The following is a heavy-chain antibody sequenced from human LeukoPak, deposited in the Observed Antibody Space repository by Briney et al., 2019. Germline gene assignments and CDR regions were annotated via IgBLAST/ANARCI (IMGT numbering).Heavy chain of an antibody. CDR3: ARVVWGLLPYN. CDR2: INHSGSN. D-gene: IGHD3-22*01. CDR1: GGSFSGYY. Sequence: SETLSLTCAVYGGSFSGYYWSWIRQPPGKGLEWIGEINHSGSNNYNQSLKSGVTISVDTSKNQFSLKLSSVTAADTAVYYWARVVWGLLPYNCGQGTLVTASP. J-gene: IGHJ4*02. V-gene: IGHV4-34*01.